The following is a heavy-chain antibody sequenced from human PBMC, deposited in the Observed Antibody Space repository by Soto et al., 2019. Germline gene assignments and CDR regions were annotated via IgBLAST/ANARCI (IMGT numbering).Heavy chain of an antibody. J-gene: IGHJ4*02. CDR2: IIPMFGTA. CDR3: ARAQNILTVKYCFDY. V-gene: IGHV1-69*13. D-gene: IGHD3-9*01. Sequence: SVKVSCKFSGCTFSSYSINWVRQAPGQGLEWMGGIIPMFGTANNAQKFQGRVTITADESATTVYMELSSLRSEDTAVYYCARAQNILTVKYCFDYWGKGTLVTVSS. CDR1: GCTFSSYS.